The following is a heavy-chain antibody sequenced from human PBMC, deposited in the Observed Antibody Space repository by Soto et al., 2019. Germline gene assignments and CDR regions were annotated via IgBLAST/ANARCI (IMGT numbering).Heavy chain of an antibody. D-gene: IGHD4-17*01. V-gene: IGHV4-4*07. CDR3: ARDDDGDFYFDY. J-gene: IGHJ4*01. CDR2: IYSSGST. Sequence: QVKLEESGPGLVKPWETLSLTCTVSGDSINKHYCHWLRQPAGKGLEWIGHIYSSGSTDFNPSLKSRVTMSVDMSKNEVSLSLTSVTAADTAVYYCARDDDGDFYFDYWGRGTLVTVSS. CDR1: GDSINKHY.